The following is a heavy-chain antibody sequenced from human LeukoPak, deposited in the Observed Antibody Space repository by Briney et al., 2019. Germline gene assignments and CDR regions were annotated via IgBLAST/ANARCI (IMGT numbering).Heavy chain of an antibody. CDR1: GYTFTGYY. CDR3: AQGDMITFGGVIVSLHFDY. J-gene: IGHJ4*02. Sequence: GASVKVSCKASGYTFTGYYMHWVRQAPGQALEWMGWINPNSGGTNYAQKFQGRVTMTRDTSISTAYMELSRLRSDDTAVYYCAQGDMITFGGVIVSLHFDYWGQGTLVTVSS. CDR2: INPNSGGT. V-gene: IGHV1-2*02. D-gene: IGHD3-16*02.